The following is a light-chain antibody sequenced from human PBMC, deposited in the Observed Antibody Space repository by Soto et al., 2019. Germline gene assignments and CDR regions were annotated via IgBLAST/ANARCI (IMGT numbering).Light chain of an antibody. V-gene: IGLV3-21*04. CDR1: NIGSKT. J-gene: IGLJ2*01. CDR3: HVWDTTDDHPL. CDR2: YDS. Sequence: SYELTQPPSVSVAPGETARITCGGKNIGSKTVHWYQQQTGQAPVLVIYYDSDRPSGIPERFSGSNSGNTATLTVSRVAAGDEADYYCHVWDTTDDHPLFGGGTKLTVL.